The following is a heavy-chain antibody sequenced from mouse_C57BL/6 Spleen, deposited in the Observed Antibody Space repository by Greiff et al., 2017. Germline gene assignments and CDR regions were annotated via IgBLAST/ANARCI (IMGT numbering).Heavy chain of an antibody. V-gene: IGHV5-4*01. CDR1: GFTFSSYA. CDR2: ISDGGSYT. Sequence: DVQLVESGGGLVKPGGSLKLSCAASGFTFSSYAMSWVRQTPEKRLEWVATISDGGSYTYYPDNVKGRFTISRDNAKNKLYLQMSHLKSEDTGMYYCATGKGMDYWGQGTSVTVSS. D-gene: IGHD4-1*01. CDR3: ATGKGMDY. J-gene: IGHJ4*01.